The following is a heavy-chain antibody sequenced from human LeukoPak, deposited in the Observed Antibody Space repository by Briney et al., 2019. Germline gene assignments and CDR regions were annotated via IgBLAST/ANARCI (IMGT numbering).Heavy chain of an antibody. Sequence: SETLSLTCTVSGVSISSYYWSWIRQPPGKGLEWIGYIYDSGNTNYNPSLKGRVTISLDTSKNQFSLRLSSVIAADTAVYYCARWVGYCSASNCYAREIYAMDVWGQGTTVTVSS. J-gene: IGHJ6*02. V-gene: IGHV4-59*01. D-gene: IGHD2-2*01. CDR3: ARWVGYCSASNCYAREIYAMDV. CDR2: IYDSGNT. CDR1: GVSISSYY.